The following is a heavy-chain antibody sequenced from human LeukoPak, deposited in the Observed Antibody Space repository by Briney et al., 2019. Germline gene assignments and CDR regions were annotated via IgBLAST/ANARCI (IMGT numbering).Heavy chain of an antibody. Sequence: SETLSLTCTVSGGSISSYYWSWIRQPPGKGLEWIGYIYYSGSTNYNPSLKSRVTISVDTSKNQFSLKLSSVTAADTAVYYCARLPLLRWFDPWGQGTLVTVSS. CDR2: IYYSGST. D-gene: IGHD3-22*01. CDR1: GGSISSYY. V-gene: IGHV4-59*08. CDR3: ARLPLLRWFDP. J-gene: IGHJ5*02.